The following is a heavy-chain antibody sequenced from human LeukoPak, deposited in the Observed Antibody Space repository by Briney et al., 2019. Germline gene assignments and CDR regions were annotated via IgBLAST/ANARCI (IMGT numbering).Heavy chain of an antibody. D-gene: IGHD5-18*01. CDR1: GFTFSSYW. CDR3: ARDRTAMVPASDY. V-gene: IGHV3-7*03. CDR2: IKQDGSEK. Sequence: GGSLRLSCAASGFTFSSYWMSWVRQAPGKGLEWVANIKQDGSEKYYVDSVKGRFTISRDNAKNSLYLQMNSLRAEDTAVYYCARDRTAMVPASDYRGQGTLVTVSS. J-gene: IGHJ4*02.